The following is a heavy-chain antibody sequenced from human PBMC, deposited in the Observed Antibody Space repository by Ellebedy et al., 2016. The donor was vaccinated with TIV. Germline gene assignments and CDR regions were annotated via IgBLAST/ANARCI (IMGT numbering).Heavy chain of an antibody. CDR1: GYTFTGYY. V-gene: IGHV1-2*02. Sequence: ASVKVSCKASGYTFTGYYMHWVRQAPGQGLEWMGWINPNSGGTNYAQKLQGRVTMTTDTSTSTAYMELRSLRSDDAAVYYCAINLPGGYFDYWGQGTLVTVSS. D-gene: IGHD2-8*02. J-gene: IGHJ4*02. CDR2: INPNSGGT. CDR3: AINLPGGYFDY.